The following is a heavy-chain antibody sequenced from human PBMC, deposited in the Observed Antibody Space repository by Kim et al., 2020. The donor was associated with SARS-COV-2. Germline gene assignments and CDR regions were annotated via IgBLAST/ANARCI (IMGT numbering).Heavy chain of an antibody. CDR2: INHSGST. Sequence: SETLSLTCAVYGGSFSGYYWSWIRQPPGKGLEWIGEINHSGSTNYNPSLKSRVTISVDTSKNQFSLKLSSVTAADTAVYYCARGSQADYYDSSGYFPWGQGTLVTVSS. J-gene: IGHJ5*02. V-gene: IGHV4-34*01. CDR3: ARGSQADYYDSSGYFP. D-gene: IGHD3-22*01. CDR1: GGSFSGYY.